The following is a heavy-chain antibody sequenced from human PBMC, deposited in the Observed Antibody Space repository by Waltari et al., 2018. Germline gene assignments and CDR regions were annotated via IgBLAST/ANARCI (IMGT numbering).Heavy chain of an antibody. CDR3: ARDRGRGIYLDT. J-gene: IGHJ5*02. D-gene: IGHD2-15*01. V-gene: IGHV4-4*02. CDR1: GDSMSSTDW. Sequence: QLQLQESGPGLVKPSGTLSLRCPVSGDSMSSTDWWSWVRQSPQKGLEWIGQVQYSGRSNYNPSFASRVTVSIDTSNNQFTLKLTSATAADTAMYYCARDRGRGIYLDTWGPGMQVTVSP. CDR2: VQYSGRS.